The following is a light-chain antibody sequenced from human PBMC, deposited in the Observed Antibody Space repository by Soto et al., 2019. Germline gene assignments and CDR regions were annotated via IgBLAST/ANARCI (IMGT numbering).Light chain of an antibody. V-gene: IGLV1-51*01. CDR1: SSNIPYQF. CDR2: DNS. Sequence: QSVLAQSPSVSAAPGQRVTISCSGSSSNIPYQFVSWYKQFPGMAPTLLIYDNSRRPPGVPDRFSATKSGPSATLDIAGLQTADEAVYYCASWDSDLDGFVFGPGTKLTVL. J-gene: IGLJ1*01. CDR3: ASWDSDLDGFV.